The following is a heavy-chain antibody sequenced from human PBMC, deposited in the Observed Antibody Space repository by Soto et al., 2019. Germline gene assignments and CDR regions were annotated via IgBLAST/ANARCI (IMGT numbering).Heavy chain of an antibody. J-gene: IGHJ6*02. CDR1: GYSFTSYW. CDR2: IDPSDSYT. D-gene: IGHD2-2*01. V-gene: IGHV5-10-1*01. CDR3: ARHGGYCSSTSCQSTTYYYYGMDV. Sequence: AGESLKISCKGSGYSFTSYWISWVRQMPGKGLEWMGRIDPSDSYTNYSPSFQGHVTISADKSISTAYLQWSSLKASDTAMYYCARHGGYCSSTSCQSTTYYYYGMDVWGQGTTVTVSS.